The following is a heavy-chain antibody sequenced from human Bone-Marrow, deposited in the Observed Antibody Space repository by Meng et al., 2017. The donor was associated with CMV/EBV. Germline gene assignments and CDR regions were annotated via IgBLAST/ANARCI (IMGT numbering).Heavy chain of an antibody. CDR1: GFTFDDYA. J-gene: IGHJ4*02. D-gene: IGHD3-22*01. V-gene: IGHV3-9*01. CDR2: ISWNSGSI. Sequence: SLKISCAASGFTFDDYAMHWVRQAPGKGLEWVSGISWNSGSIGYADSVKGRFTISRDNAKNSLYLQMNSLRAEDTALYYCAKGSTMIVVVSTFDYWGKGTLVPVSS. CDR3: AKGSTMIVVVSTFDY.